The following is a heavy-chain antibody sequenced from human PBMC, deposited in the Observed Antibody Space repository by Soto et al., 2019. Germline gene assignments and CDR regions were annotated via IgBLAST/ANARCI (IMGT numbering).Heavy chain of an antibody. Sequence: NPSETLSLTCTVSGGSISSSSYYWGWIRQPPGKGLEWIGSIYYSGSTYYNPSLKSRVTISVDTSKNQFSLKLSSVTAADTAVYYCARRRGDSRNWPDYYYDGMDVWGQGTMVTVSS. D-gene: IGHD6-13*01. J-gene: IGHJ6*02. CDR2: IYYSGST. CDR3: ARRRGDSRNWPDYYYDGMDV. V-gene: IGHV4-39*01. CDR1: GGSISSSSYY.